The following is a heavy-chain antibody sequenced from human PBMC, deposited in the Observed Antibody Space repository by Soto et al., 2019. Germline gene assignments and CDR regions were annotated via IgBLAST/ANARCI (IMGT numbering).Heavy chain of an antibody. CDR1: GYTFTSYD. CDR3: ARDCSSTSCSSYYYYYMDV. J-gene: IGHJ6*03. V-gene: IGHV1-8*01. D-gene: IGHD2-2*01. CDR2: MNPNSGNT. Sequence: GASVKVSCKASGYTFTSYDINWVRQATGQGLEWMGWMNPNSGNTGYAQKFQGRVTMTRNTSISTAYMELSSLRSEDTAVYYCARDCSSTSCSSYYYYYMDVSGKGTTVLVSS.